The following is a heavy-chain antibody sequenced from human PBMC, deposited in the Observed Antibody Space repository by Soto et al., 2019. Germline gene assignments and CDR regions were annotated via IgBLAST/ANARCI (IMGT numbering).Heavy chain of an antibody. CDR1: GGSFSGYY. D-gene: IGHD3-3*01. J-gene: IGHJ6*03. Sequence: PSETLSLTCAVYGGSFSGYYWSWIRQPPGKGLEWIGEINHSGSTNCNPSLKSRVTISVDTSKNQFSLKLSSVTAADTAVYYCARVHVLRFLEWLFSPDYYYYMDVWGKGTTVTVSS. CDR2: INHSGST. CDR3: ARVHVLRFLEWLFSPDYYYYMDV. V-gene: IGHV4-34*01.